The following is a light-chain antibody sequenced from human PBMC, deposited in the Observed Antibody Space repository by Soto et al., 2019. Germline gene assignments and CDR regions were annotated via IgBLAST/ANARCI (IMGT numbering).Light chain of an antibody. Sequence: QSVLTQPPSASGTPGQTVTFSCSGSRSNIGSNTVNWYQQLPGTAPKLLIQNNNQRPSGVPDRFSGSKSGTSASLAISGLQSEDETDYYCAAWDDSLDGPVFGGGTKLTVL. CDR1: RSNIGSNT. CDR3: AAWDDSLDGPV. J-gene: IGLJ2*01. V-gene: IGLV1-44*01. CDR2: NNN.